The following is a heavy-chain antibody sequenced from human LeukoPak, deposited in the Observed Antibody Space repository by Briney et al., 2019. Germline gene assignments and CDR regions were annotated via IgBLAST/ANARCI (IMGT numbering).Heavy chain of an antibody. CDR3: ARGRRVVPAAIRIYYFDY. Sequence: SETLSLTCAVYGGSFSGYYWSWIRQPPGKGLEWIGEINHSGSTNYNPSLKSRVTISVDTSKNQFSLKLSSVTAADTAVYYCARGRRVVPAAIRIYYFDYWGQGTLVTVSS. D-gene: IGHD2-2*01. CDR1: GGSFSGYY. J-gene: IGHJ4*02. V-gene: IGHV4-34*01. CDR2: INHSGST.